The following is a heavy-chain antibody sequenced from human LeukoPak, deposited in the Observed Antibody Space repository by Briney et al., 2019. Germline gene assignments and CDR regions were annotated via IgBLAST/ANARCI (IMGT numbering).Heavy chain of an antibody. Sequence: GGSLRLSCVASRFSFSTSEMSWVRQAPGKGLEWLSYISTTGSDIIYADSVKGRFTMSRDNAENSLFLQMNSLRAEDTAVYYCARETRDSSGFGAFDIWGRGTMVTVSS. CDR3: ARETRDSSGFGAFDI. D-gene: IGHD3-22*01. J-gene: IGHJ3*02. CDR1: RFSFSTSE. V-gene: IGHV3-48*03. CDR2: ISTTGSDI.